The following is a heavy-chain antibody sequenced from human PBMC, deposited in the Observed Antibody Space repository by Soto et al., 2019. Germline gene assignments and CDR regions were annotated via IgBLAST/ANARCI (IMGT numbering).Heavy chain of an antibody. CDR3: AREGNLGRWLQPLDF. Sequence: SETLSLTCAVYGGSLSDYYWRWIRQPPGKGLEWIGEINHCGNTKYNPSLKSRVTMSVDTSKNQFSLKLISVTAADTAKYFCAREGNLGRWLQPLDFWGQGTLVTVSS. CDR1: GGSLSDYY. V-gene: IGHV4-34*01. J-gene: IGHJ4*02. CDR2: INHCGNT. D-gene: IGHD5-12*01.